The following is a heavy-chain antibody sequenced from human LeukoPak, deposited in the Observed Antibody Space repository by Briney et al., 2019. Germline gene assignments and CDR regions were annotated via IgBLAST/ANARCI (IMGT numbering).Heavy chain of an antibody. D-gene: IGHD6-19*01. CDR3: AREKGVAGYYYGMDV. V-gene: IGHV3-11*01. CDR1: GFTFSDYY. CDR2: ISSSGDTI. J-gene: IGHJ6*02. Sequence: GGSLRLSCAASGFTFSDYYMSWIRQAPGKGLEWVSYISSSGDTIYYADSVKGRFTISGDNAKNSLYLQMNSLRAEDTAVYYCAREKGVAGYYYGMDVWGQGTTVTVSS.